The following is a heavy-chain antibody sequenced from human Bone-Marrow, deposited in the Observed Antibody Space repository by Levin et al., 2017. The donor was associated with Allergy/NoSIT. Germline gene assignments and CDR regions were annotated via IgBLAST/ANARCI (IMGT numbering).Heavy chain of an antibody. J-gene: IGHJ4*02. V-gene: IGHV3-48*02. Sequence: QPGGSLRLSCAASKFTFSDYSMHWVRQAPGRGLEWIAYISASGGTTYYADSVKGRFTISRDNAKNSLFLQLNDLRDEDTAVYYCATLLRGGHNFPYYFDSWGQGTLVTVSS. D-gene: IGHD1-20*01. CDR3: ATLLRGGHNFPYYFDS. CDR2: ISASGGTT. CDR1: KFTFSDYS.